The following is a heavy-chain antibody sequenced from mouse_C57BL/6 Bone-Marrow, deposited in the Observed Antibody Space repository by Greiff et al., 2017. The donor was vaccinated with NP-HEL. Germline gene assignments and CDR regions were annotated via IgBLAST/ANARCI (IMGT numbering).Heavy chain of an antibody. Sequence: QVQLKESGPELVKPGASVKLSCKASGYTFTSYDINWVKQRPGQGLEWIGWFYPRDGSAKYNEKFKGKATLTVDTSSSTAYMELPSLTSEDSAVSFCARGVCEGYSPVGYWGQGTTLTASS. V-gene: IGHV1-85*01. CDR3: ARGVCEGYSPVGY. CDR1: GYTFTSYD. CDR2: FYPRDGSA. J-gene: IGHJ2*01. D-gene: IGHD2-3*01.